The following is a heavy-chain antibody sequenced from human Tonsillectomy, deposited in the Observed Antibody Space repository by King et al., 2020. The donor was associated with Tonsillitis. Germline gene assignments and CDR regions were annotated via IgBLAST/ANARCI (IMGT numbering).Heavy chain of an antibody. CDR3: ARQWVHKYFQH. D-gene: IGHD1-1*01. J-gene: IGHJ1*01. Sequence: QLQESGPGLVKPSETLSLTCTVSGGSISSSSYYWGWIRQPPGKGLEWIGSIYYSGSTYYNPFLKSRVTISVDTSKNQFSLKLSSVTAPDTAVYYCARQWVHKYFQHWGQGTLVTVSS. CDR1: GGSISSSSYY. V-gene: IGHV4-39*01. CDR2: IYYSGST.